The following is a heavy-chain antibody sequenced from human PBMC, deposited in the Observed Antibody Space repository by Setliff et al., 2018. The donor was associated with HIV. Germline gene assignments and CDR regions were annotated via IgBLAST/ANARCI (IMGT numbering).Heavy chain of an antibody. D-gene: IGHD3-10*01. V-gene: IGHV3-7*03. CDR2: IKQDGSEK. CDR3: ARALQGSRRDPDY. J-gene: IGHJ4*02. CDR1: GLNLTRCD. Sequence: GGSLRLSCAASGLNLTRCDMNWVRQAPGKGLEWVANIKQDGSEKYYIDSVKGRFTISRDNAKNSLYLQMNSLRAEDTAVYYCARALQGSRRDPDYWGQGTLVTVSS.